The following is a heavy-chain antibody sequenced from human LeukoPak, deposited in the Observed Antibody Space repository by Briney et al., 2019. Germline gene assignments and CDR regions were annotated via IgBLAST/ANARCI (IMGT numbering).Heavy chain of an antibody. J-gene: IGHJ6*04. CDR1: GFTFSSYS. CDR2: ISSSSSYI. CDR3: ARDGIIERMDV. D-gene: IGHD3-10*01. Sequence: GGSLRLSCAASGFTFSSYSMNWVRQAPGKGLEWVSSISSSSSYIYYADSVKGRFTISRDNAKNSLYLQMNSLRAEDTAVYYCARDGIIERMDVWGKGTTVTVSS. V-gene: IGHV3-21*01.